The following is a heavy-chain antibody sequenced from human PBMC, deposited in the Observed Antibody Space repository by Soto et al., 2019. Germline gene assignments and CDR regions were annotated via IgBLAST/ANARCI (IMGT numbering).Heavy chain of an antibody. Sequence: GGSLRLSCAASGFTFSSYAMSWVRQAPGKGLEWVSAISGSGGSTYYADSVKGRFTISRDNSKNTLYLQMNSLRAVDTAVYYGAKKPRSIGYSSSWYVDYWGQGTLVTVSS. CDR2: ISGSGGST. V-gene: IGHV3-23*01. CDR3: AKKPRSIGYSSSWYVDY. J-gene: IGHJ4*02. D-gene: IGHD6-13*01. CDR1: GFTFSSYA.